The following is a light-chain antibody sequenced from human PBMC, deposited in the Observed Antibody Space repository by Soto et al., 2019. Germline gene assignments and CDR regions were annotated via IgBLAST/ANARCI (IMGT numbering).Light chain of an antibody. CDR2: DAS. Sequence: EIALTQSPATLSLSPGRRANISCRASQSVTTYLAWYQQKPGQAPRLLIYDASDRATGIPARFSGSGSGTDFTLTISSREPEDFAVYYCQQRSNWPPSITFGQGTRLEIK. V-gene: IGKV3-11*01. J-gene: IGKJ5*01. CDR3: QQRSNWPPSIT. CDR1: QSVTTY.